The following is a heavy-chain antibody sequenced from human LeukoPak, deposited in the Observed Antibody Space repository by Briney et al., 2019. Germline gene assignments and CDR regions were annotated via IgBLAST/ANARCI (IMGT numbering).Heavy chain of an antibody. CDR2: SYTSGST. D-gene: IGHD2-15*01. CDR1: GGSISSGSYY. V-gene: IGHV4-61*02. CDR3: ARAVRRWFHAFDM. Sequence: SETLSLTCTVSGGSISSGSYYWSWSRQPAGKGLEWIGRSYTSGSTNYNPSLKSRVTISVDTSKNQFSLKLSSVTAADTAVYYCARAVRRWFHAFDMWGQGTMVTVSS. J-gene: IGHJ3*02.